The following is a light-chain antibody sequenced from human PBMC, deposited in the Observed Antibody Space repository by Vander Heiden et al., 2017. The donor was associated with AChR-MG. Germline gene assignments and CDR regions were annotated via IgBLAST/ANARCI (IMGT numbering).Light chain of an antibody. CDR3: QQYDNLPLT. J-gene: IGKJ4*01. V-gene: IGKV1-33*01. CDR2: DAS. Sequence: DIQMTQSPSSLSASVGDRVPITCHASQDISNYLNWYQQKPGKAPKLLIYDASNLETGVPSRFSGSGSGTDFTFTISSLQPEDIATYYCQQYDNLPLTFGGGTKVEIK. CDR1: QDISNY.